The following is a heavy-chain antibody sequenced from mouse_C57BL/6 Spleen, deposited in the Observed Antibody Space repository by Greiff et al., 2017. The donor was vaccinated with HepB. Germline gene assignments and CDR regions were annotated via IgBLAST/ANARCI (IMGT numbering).Heavy chain of an antibody. J-gene: IGHJ3*01. CDR3: TRGALLRRVFAY. CDR1: GYTFTDYE. D-gene: IGHD2-12*01. Sequence: VQLQQSGAELVRPGASVTLSCKASGYTFTDYEMHWVKQTPVHGLEWIGAIDPETGGTAYNQKFKGKAILTADKSSSTAYMELRSLTSEDSAVYYCTRGALLRRVFAYWGQGTLVTVSA. V-gene: IGHV1-15*01. CDR2: IDPETGGT.